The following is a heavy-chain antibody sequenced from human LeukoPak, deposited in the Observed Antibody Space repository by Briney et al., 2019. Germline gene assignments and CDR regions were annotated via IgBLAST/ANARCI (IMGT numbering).Heavy chain of an antibody. CDR2: ISADGGST. CDR3: AKESGKFDY. Sequence: GGSLRLSCVASGLNFDDSAMHWVRQAPGKGLEWVSLISADGGSTFPADSVKGRFSISRDNSKNSPYLQMNSLRSEDTAMYYCAKESGKFDYWGQGTLVAVSS. V-gene: IGHV3-43*02. CDR1: GLNFDDSA. J-gene: IGHJ4*02.